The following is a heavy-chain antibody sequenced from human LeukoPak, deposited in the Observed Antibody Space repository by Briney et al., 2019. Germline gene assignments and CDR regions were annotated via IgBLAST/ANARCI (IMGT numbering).Heavy chain of an antibody. D-gene: IGHD6-13*01. Sequence: GRSLRLSCAASGFTFSSYGMHWVRQAPGKGLEWVAVISYDGSNKYYADSVKGRFTISRDNSKNTLYLQMNSLRAEDTAVYYCAKELEQQLARPGWFDPWGQGTLVTVSS. J-gene: IGHJ5*02. CDR1: GFTFSSYG. CDR2: ISYDGSNK. V-gene: IGHV3-30*18. CDR3: AKELEQQLARPGWFDP.